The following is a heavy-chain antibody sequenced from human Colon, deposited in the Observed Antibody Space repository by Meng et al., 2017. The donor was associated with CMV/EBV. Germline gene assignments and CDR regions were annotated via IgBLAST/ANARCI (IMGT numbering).Heavy chain of an antibody. CDR3: ARDSGSYYDFWRGSYYYYGMDV. D-gene: IGHD3-3*01. V-gene: IGHV3-74*01. J-gene: IGHJ6*02. CDR1: GFTFSSYW. CDR2: INSDGSST. Sequence: GSLRLSCAASGFTFSSYWMHWVRQAPGKGLVWVSRINSDGSSTSYADSVKGRFTISRDNAKNTLYLQMNSLRAEDTAVYYCARDSGSYYDFWRGSYYYYGMDVWGQGTTVTVSS.